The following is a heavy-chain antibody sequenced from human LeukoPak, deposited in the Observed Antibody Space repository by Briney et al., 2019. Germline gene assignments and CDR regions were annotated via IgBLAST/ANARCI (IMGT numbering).Heavy chain of an antibody. CDR2: INHSGST. CDR1: GGSISSYY. J-gene: IGHJ4*02. V-gene: IGHV4-34*01. Sequence: ASETLSLTCTVSGGSISSYYWSWIRQPPGKGLEWIGEINHSGSTNYNPSLKSRVTISVDTSKNQFSLKLSSVTAADTAVYYCARGLQFLERDYVWGSYRDRSCYFDYWGQGTLVTVSS. CDR3: ARGLQFLERDYVWGSYRDRSCYFDY. D-gene: IGHD3-16*02.